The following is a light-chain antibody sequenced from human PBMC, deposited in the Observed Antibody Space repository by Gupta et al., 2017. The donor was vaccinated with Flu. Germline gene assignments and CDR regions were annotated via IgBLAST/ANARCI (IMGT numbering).Light chain of an antibody. J-gene: IGKJ4*01. CDR3: QQRSNF. Sequence: LSPGERATLSCRASQSVSSYLAWYQQKPGQAPRLLIYDASNRATGIPARFSGSGSGTDFTLPISSLEPEYFAVYYCQQRSNFFGGGTKVEIK. V-gene: IGKV3-11*01. CDR2: DAS. CDR1: QSVSSY.